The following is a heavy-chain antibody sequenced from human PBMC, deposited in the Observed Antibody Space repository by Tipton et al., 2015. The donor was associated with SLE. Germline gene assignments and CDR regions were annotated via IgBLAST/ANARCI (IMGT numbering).Heavy chain of an antibody. D-gene: IGHD3-3*01. CDR1: GGSIRGGNYF. J-gene: IGHJ6*03. CDR2: IYSSGNT. V-gene: IGHV4-61*02. Sequence: TLSLTCTVSGGSIRGGNYFWSWIRQPAGKGLEWIGRIYSSGNTNYNPSLESRVTMSVDTSKNQFSLNLSSVTAADTAIYYCARASQAFWSGYLPIYNYMGVWGNGTAVTVSS. CDR3: ARASQAFWSGYLPIYNYMGV.